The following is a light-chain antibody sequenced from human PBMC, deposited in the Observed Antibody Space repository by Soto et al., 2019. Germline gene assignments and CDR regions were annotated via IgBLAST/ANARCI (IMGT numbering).Light chain of an antibody. V-gene: IGKV1-12*01. CDR2: AAS. Sequence: DIQMTQSPSSVSASVGDRVSITCRASQGISSWLAWYQQKTGKAPPVLIYAASSMQSGGPSRFSGSGSGTDFTLPISSMQPEDVSTYYCHQANSFLRVTFGPGTKVDIK. J-gene: IGKJ3*01. CDR1: QGISSW. CDR3: HQANSFLRVT.